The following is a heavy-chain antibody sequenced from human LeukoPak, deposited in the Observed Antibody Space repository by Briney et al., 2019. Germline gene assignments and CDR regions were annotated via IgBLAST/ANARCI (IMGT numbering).Heavy chain of an antibody. D-gene: IGHD3-10*01. CDR1: GGTFSSYA. CDR2: IIPIFGTA. V-gene: IGHV1-69*13. J-gene: IGHJ4*02. Sequence: ASVKVSCKASGGTFSSYAISWVRQAPGQGLEWMGGIIPIFGTANYAQKFQGRVTITADESTSTAYMELSSLRSEDTAVYYCAREHYYGSGSYYKFDYWGQGTLVTVSS. CDR3: AREHYYGSGSYYKFDY.